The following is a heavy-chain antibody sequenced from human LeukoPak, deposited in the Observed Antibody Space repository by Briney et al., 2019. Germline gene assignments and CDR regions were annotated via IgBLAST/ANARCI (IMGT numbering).Heavy chain of an antibody. CDR2: ISSSGSTI. V-gene: IGHV3-48*03. CDR3: AELGITIIGGV. J-gene: IGHJ6*04. Sequence: GGSLRLSCAASGFTFSSYEMNWVRQAPGKGLEWVSYISSSGSTIYYADSVKGRFTISRDNAKNSLYLQMNSLRAEDTAVYYCAELGITIIGGVWGKGTTVTISS. CDR1: GFTFSSYE. D-gene: IGHD3-10*02.